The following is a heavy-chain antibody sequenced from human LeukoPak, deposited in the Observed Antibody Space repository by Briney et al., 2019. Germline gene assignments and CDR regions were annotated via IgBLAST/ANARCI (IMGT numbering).Heavy chain of an antibody. CDR3: AKDKGRYDILTRYPYYYYYGMDV. J-gene: IGHJ6*02. CDR2: ISYDGSNK. V-gene: IGHV3-30*18. Sequence: GGSLRLSCAASGFTFSSYGMHWVRQAPVKGLEWVAVISYDGSNKYYADSVKGRFTISRDNSKNTLYLQMNSLRAEDTAVYYCAKDKGRYDILTRYPYYYYYGMDVWGQGTTVTVSS. D-gene: IGHD3-9*01. CDR1: GFTFSSYG.